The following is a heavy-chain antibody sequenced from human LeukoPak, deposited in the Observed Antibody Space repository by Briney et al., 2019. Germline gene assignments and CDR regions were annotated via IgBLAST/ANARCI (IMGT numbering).Heavy chain of an antibody. Sequence: PSETLSLACTVSGGSISSSSYYWGWIRQPPGKGLEWIGSIYYSGSTYYNPSLKSRVTISVDTSKNQFSLKLSSVTAADTAVYYCARDFWGSSTTRGINAFDIWGQGTMVTVSS. V-gene: IGHV4-39*07. J-gene: IGHJ3*02. CDR3: ARDFWGSSTTRGINAFDI. D-gene: IGHD7-27*01. CDR1: GGSISSSSYY. CDR2: IYYSGST.